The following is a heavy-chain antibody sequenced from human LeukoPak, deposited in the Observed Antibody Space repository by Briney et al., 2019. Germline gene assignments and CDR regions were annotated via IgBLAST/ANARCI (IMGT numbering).Heavy chain of an antibody. CDR3: ARAIRGSAVDTGDR. CDR1: GFTFSSYW. J-gene: IGHJ4*01. D-gene: IGHD3-10*01. V-gene: IGHV3-7*01. CDR2: IKNDGSEE. Sequence: GGSLRLSCAASGFTFSSYWMRWVRQAPGKGLEGVANIKNDGSEEYYVDSVKGRFTISRDNAKNSLFLQMNSLTVEDTAVYYCARAIRGSAVDTGDRWGHGTLVTVSS.